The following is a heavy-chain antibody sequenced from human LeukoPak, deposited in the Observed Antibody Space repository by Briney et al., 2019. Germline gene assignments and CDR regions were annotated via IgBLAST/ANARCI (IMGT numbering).Heavy chain of an antibody. Sequence: SETLSLTCTVSGGSIRSYYWSWIRQPPGKGLEWIGYIYYSGSTNYNPSLKSRVTISVDTSKNQFSLELTSVTAADTAVYYCARGFYSGSLSHDAFDIWGQGTMVTVSS. D-gene: IGHD6-13*01. CDR1: GGSIRSYY. V-gene: IGHV4-59*01. J-gene: IGHJ3*02. CDR3: ARGFYSGSLSHDAFDI. CDR2: IYYSGST.